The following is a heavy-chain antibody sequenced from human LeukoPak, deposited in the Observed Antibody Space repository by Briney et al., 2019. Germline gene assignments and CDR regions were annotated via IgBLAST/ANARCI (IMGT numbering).Heavy chain of an antibody. J-gene: IGHJ4*02. D-gene: IGHD6-19*01. CDR1: GFTFSSYG. CDR3: AKMVGDSGPRAC. Sequence: GGSLRLSCAASGFTFSSYGMHWVRQAPGKGLEWVAVISYDGSNKYYADSVKGRFTISRDNSKNTLYLQMNSLRAEDTAVYYCAKMVGDSGPRACWGQGTLVTVSS. CDR2: ISYDGSNK. V-gene: IGHV3-30*18.